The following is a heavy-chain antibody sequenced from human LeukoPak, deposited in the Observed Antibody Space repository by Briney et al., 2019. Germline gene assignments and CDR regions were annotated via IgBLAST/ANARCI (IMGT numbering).Heavy chain of an antibody. CDR3: AKDHSSGYGDYYFDY. D-gene: IGHD4-17*01. CDR1: GFTFSSYV. J-gene: IGHJ4*02. Sequence: QTGGSLRLSCAASGFTFSSYVMTWVRQAPGKGLEWVSAISGSGGSTYYADSVKGRFTISRDNSKNTLYLQMNSLRAEDTAVYYCAKDHSSGYGDYYFDYWGQGTLVTVSS. V-gene: IGHV3-23*01. CDR2: ISGSGGST.